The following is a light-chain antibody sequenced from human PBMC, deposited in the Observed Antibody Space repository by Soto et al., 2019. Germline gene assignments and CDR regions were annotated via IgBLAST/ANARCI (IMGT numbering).Light chain of an antibody. V-gene: IGKV1-5*03. CDR2: KAS. CDR1: QSISSW. CDR3: QQYTTYWWT. Sequence: DIQMTQSPSTLSASLGDRVTITCRASQSISSWLAWYQQKPGKAPKLLIYKASSLESGVPSRFSGSESGTECTLTISSLQPDDFATYYCQQYTTYWWTFGQGTKVEIK. J-gene: IGKJ1*01.